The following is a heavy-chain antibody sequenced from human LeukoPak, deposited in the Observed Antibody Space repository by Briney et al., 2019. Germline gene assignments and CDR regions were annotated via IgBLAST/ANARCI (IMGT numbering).Heavy chain of an antibody. CDR3: VRDRRAVAVYFDY. V-gene: IGHV4-34*01. CDR1: GGSFSDYY. CDR2: INHSGST. Sequence: SETLSLTCAVYGGSFSDYYWSWIRQPPGKGLEWIGEINHSGSTNYNPSLKSRVTISVDTSKNQFSLKLSSVTAADTAVYYCVRDRRAVAVYFDYWGQGTLVTVSS. J-gene: IGHJ4*02. D-gene: IGHD6-19*01.